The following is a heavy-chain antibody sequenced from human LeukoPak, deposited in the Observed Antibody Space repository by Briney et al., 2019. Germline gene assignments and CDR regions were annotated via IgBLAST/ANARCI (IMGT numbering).Heavy chain of an antibody. D-gene: IGHD1-26*01. Sequence: GGSLRLSCAASGFTFSSFSMNWVRQAPGKGLEWVSSISSSSSYTYYADSVKGRFTISRDNAKNSLYLQMNSLRAEDTAVYYCARDREGGSYLDYWGQGTLVTVSS. CDR3: ARDREGGSYLDY. CDR1: GFTFSSFS. CDR2: ISSSSSYT. V-gene: IGHV3-21*01. J-gene: IGHJ4*02.